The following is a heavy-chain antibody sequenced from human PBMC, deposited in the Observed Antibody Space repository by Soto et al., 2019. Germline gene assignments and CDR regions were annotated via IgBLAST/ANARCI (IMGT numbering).Heavy chain of an antibody. V-gene: IGHV3-23*01. J-gene: IGHJ4*02. CDR3: AKDLREYSSSWAEDY. Sequence: EVQLLESGGGLVQPGGSLRLSCVASGFTFSSYAMSWVRQAPGKGLEWVSAISGSGGSTYYADSVKGRFTISRDNSKNTLYLQMNSLRAEDTAVYYCAKDLREYSSSWAEDYWGQGTLVTVSS. D-gene: IGHD6-6*01. CDR1: GFTFSSYA. CDR2: ISGSGGST.